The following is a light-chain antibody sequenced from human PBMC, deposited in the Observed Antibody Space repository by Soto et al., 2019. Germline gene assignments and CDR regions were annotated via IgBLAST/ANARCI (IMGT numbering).Light chain of an antibody. J-gene: IGKJ2*01. CDR1: QSVSRY. CDR2: DAS. Sequence: EIVLTQSPATLSLSPGERATLSCRASQSVSRYLAWYQHKPGQAPRLLIYDASNRATDIPARFSGSGSGTDFTLTISSLESEDFAVYYCQHRGKWPRTFGQGTKLEIK. CDR3: QHRGKWPRT. V-gene: IGKV3-11*01.